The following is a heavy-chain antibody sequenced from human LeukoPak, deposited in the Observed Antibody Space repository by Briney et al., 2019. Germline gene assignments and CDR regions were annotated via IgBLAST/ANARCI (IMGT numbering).Heavy chain of an antibody. V-gene: IGHV3-23*01. D-gene: IGHD1-14*01. CDR2: ISGSGDST. CDR3: ARDGPYEPFDY. J-gene: IGHJ4*02. Sequence: GGSLRLSCAASGFTFINYAMTWVRQAPGKGLEWVSAISGSGDSTFNADSVKGRFTISRDNSKNTLYLQMNSLRAEDTAVYYCARDGPYEPFDYWGQGTLVTVSS. CDR1: GFTFINYA.